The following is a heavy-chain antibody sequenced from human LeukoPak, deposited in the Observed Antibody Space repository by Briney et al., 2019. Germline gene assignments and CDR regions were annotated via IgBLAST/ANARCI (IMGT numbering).Heavy chain of an antibody. CDR1: GYTFTGYY. Sequence: ASVKVSCKASGYTFTGYYMHWVRQAPGQGLEWMGWINPNSGGTNYAQKFQGRVTMTRDTSISTAYIELSRLRSDDTAVYYCARDSSVLRFLEWSPLGAFDIWGQGTMVTVSS. D-gene: IGHD3-3*01. CDR3: ARDSSVLRFLEWSPLGAFDI. V-gene: IGHV1-2*02. CDR2: INPNSGGT. J-gene: IGHJ3*02.